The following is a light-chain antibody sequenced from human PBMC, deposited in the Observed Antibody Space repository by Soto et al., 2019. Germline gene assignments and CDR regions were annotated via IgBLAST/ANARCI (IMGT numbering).Light chain of an antibody. Sequence: EIVVTQSPGTLSLSPGERATLSCRASQSVSSNYVAWYQQKPGQTPKVLIYRASSRATGIPDRFSGSGSGTDFTLTISRLEPEDFAMYYCQQYGSSPLTFGGGTQVDIK. CDR2: RAS. CDR3: QQYGSSPLT. CDR1: QSVSSNY. J-gene: IGKJ4*01. V-gene: IGKV3-20*01.